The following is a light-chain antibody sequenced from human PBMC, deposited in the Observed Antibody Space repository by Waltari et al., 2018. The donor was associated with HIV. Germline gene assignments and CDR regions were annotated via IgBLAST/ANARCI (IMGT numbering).Light chain of an antibody. CDR3: LTYVSKTSTWQ. CDR2: DVS. CDR1: DIDIGNYNL. V-gene: IGLV2-23*02. J-gene: IGLJ3*02. Sequence: QSALTQPASLSGNPGPSVTITCTGTDIDIGNYNLVSRFQQHPGKAPKLLIDDVSKRPSGVSSRFSGSKSGYFASLTISGLLTEDESSYYCLTYVSKTSTWQFGGGTYLTV.